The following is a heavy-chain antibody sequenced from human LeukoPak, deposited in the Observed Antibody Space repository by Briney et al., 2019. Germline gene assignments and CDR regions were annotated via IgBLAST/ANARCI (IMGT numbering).Heavy chain of an antibody. V-gene: IGHV3-23*01. CDR3: AKASTSGTLGALDF. CDR1: GFTFTNYA. Sequence: PGGSLRLSCAASGFTFTNYAMSWVRQAPGKGLEWVSAISGSGGSTYYADSVKGRFTISRDNSKNTLYLQMNSLRAEDTAVYYCAKASTSGTLGALDFWGQGTLVTVSS. CDR2: ISGSGGST. J-gene: IGHJ4*02. D-gene: IGHD1-1*01.